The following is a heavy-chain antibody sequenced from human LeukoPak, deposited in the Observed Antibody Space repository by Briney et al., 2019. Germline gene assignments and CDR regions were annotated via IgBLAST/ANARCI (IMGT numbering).Heavy chain of an antibody. D-gene: IGHD6-25*01. CDR1: GVTFSRYW. Sequence: GGSLRLSCADPGVTFSRYWMSCVRQAPGKGLEWVANIKQDGSEKYYVDSVKGRFTISRDNAKNSLYLQMNSLRAEDTDVYYCASVSRLSYFDYWGQGTLVTVSS. CDR2: IKQDGSEK. V-gene: IGHV3-7*02. CDR3: ASVSRLSYFDY. J-gene: IGHJ4*02.